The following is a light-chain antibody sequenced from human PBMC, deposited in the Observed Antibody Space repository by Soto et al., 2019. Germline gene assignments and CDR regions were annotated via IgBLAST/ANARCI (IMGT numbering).Light chain of an antibody. Sequence: QSVLTQPASVSGSPGQSITISCTGTSSDVGGYDFVSWYQHHPGKAPRLMIYDVSHRPSGVSDRFSASKSGNTASLTISGLLAEDEADYYCSSYTSSSTLVFGGGTKLTVL. J-gene: IGLJ3*02. CDR2: DVS. CDR1: SSDVGGYDF. CDR3: SSYTSSSTLV. V-gene: IGLV2-14*03.